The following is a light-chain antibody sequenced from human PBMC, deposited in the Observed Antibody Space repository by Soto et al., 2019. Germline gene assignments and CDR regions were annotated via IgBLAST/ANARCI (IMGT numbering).Light chain of an antibody. CDR3: GTWDSTLSVVV. V-gene: IGLV1-51*01. J-gene: IGLJ2*01. CDR2: DNN. Sequence: QSLLTQPPSVSAAPGQKVTISCSGSFSNIGNNYVSWYQQLPGTAPKLLIYDNNERPSGIPDRFSGSKSGTSATLGITGLQTGDEADYYCGTWDSTLSVVVFGGGTKLTVL. CDR1: FSNIGNNY.